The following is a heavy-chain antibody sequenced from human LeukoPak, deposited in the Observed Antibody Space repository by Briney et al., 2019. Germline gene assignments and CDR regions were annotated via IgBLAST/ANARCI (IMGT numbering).Heavy chain of an antibody. CDR3: ARGLGYDSSGDY. V-gene: IGHV4-34*01. D-gene: IGHD3-22*01. J-gene: IGHJ4*02. Sequence: SETLSLTCAVYGGSFSGYYWSWIRQPPGMGLEWIGEINHSGSTNYNPSLKSRVTISVDTSKNQFSLKLSSVTAADTAVYYCARGLGYDSSGDYWGQGTLVTVSS. CDR2: INHSGST. CDR1: GGSFSGYY.